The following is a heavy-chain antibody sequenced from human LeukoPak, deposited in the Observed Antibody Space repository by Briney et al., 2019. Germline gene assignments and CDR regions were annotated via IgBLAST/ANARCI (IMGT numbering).Heavy chain of an antibody. J-gene: IGHJ4*02. CDR2: INHSGST. CDR3: ARGPLLDY. Sequence: PSETLSLTCAVYGGSFSDYYWSWIRQPPGKGLEWIGEINHSGSTNYNPSLKSRVTISVDTSKNQFSLRLTSVTAADTAVYYCARGPLLDYWGQGTLVTVSS. CDR1: GGSFSDYY. V-gene: IGHV4-34*01.